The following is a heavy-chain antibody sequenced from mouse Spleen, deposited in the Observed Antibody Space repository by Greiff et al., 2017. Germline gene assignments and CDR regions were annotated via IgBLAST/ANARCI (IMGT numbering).Heavy chain of an antibody. CDR2: IYPRSGNT. J-gene: IGHJ2*01. V-gene: IGHV1-81*01. CDR3: ARSTTATFYYFDY. CDR1: GYTFTSYG. D-gene: IGHD1-2*01. Sequence: VKVVESGPELVKPGASVKLSCQASGYTFTSYGISWVKQRTGQGLEWIGEIYPRSGNTYYNEKFKGKATLTADKSSSTAYMELRSLTSEDSAVYFCARSTTATFYYFDYWGQGTTLTVSS.